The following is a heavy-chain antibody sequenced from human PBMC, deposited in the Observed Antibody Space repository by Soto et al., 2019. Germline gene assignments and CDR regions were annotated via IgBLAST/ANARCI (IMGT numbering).Heavy chain of an antibody. CDR3: AKDGARVTTLRSSHMDFYYYYGMDV. V-gene: IGHV3-23*01. D-gene: IGHD4-4*01. CDR1: GFTFSSYA. J-gene: IGHJ6*02. CDR2: ISGSGGST. Sequence: PGGSLRLSCAASGFTFSSYAMSWVRQAPGKGLEWVSAISGSGGSTYYADSVKGRFTISRDNSKNTLYLQMNSLRAEDTAVYYCAKDGARVTTLRSSHMDFYYYYGMDVWGQGTTVTVSS.